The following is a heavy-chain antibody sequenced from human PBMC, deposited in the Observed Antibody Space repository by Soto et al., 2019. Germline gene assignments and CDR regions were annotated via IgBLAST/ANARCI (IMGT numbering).Heavy chain of an antibody. CDR1: GYTFTGYA. D-gene: IGHD3-9*01. V-gene: IGHV1-3*01. CDR2: INAGNGDT. J-gene: IGHJ4*02. Sequence: GASVKVSSKASGYTFTGYAMHWVRQAPGQRLEWMGWINAGNGDTKYSQKFQGRVTITRDTSASTAYMELSSLRSDDTAVYYCARVTGYYAPDYWGQGTLVTVSS. CDR3: ARVTGYYAPDY.